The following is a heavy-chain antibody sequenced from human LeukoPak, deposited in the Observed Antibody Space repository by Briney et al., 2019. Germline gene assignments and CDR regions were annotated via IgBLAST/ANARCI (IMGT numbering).Heavy chain of an antibody. CDR2: ISYDESNK. D-gene: IGHD3-22*01. CDR3: ARGYYDSRGYLIDY. J-gene: IGHJ4*02. CDR1: GFIFSSYA. Sequence: GGSLRLSCAASGFIFSSYAMHWVRQAPGKGLEWVTPISYDESNKYHADSVKGRFTISRDNSKNTLYLQMSSLRAEDTAVYYCARGYYDSRGYLIDYWGQGTLVTISS. V-gene: IGHV3-30*04.